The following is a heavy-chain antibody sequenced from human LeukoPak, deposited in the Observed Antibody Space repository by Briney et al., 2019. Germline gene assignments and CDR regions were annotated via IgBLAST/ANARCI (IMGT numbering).Heavy chain of an antibody. V-gene: IGHV3-30*02. CDR3: AREKGGFDI. J-gene: IGHJ3*02. Sequence: GGSLRLSCAASGFTFSSYGMHWVRQAPGKGLEWVAFIRYDGSNKYYVDSVKGRFTISRDNSKHTMNLQMSSLRAEDTAVYYCAREKGGFDIWGQGTMVTVSS. CDR2: IRYDGSNK. D-gene: IGHD2-15*01. CDR1: GFTFSSYG.